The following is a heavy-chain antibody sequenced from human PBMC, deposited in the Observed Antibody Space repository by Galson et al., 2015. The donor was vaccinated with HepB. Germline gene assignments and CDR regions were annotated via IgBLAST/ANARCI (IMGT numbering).Heavy chain of an antibody. J-gene: IGHJ3*02. V-gene: IGHV3-64*01. CDR2: ISSNGGST. Sequence: PLRLSCAASGITFSSYAMHWVRQAPGKGLEYVSAISSNGGSTYYANSVKGRFTISRDNSKNTLYLRMGSLRAEDMAVYYCARGGSTDAFDIWGQGTMVTVSS. CDR1: GITFSSYA. D-gene: IGHD2-2*01. CDR3: ARGGSTDAFDI.